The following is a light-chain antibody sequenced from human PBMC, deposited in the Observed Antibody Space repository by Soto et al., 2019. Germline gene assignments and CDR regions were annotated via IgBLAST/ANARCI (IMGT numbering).Light chain of an antibody. J-gene: IGKJ1*01. CDR2: VAS. CDR1: QIVSSKF. Sequence: DTVVTQSPGTLSLSPGEGATLSWGASQIVSSKFLAWYQQKPAQAPRLLIYVASIRATGTPDRFSGSGSGTDFTLTISRLEPEDFALYYCHQYGNAPHTFGPGTKVDIK. V-gene: IGKV3-20*01. CDR3: HQYGNAPHT.